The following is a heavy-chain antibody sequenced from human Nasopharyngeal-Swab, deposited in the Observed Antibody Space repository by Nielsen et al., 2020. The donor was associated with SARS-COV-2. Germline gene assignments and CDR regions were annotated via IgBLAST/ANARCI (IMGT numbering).Heavy chain of an antibody. CDR1: GFTFSSYW. CDR2: IKQDGSEK. V-gene: IGHV3-7*01. D-gene: IGHD3-3*01. J-gene: IGHJ6*02. CDR3: ARDPVLFVFRFLEWSGSQAGGMDV. Sequence: GGSLRLSCAASGFTFSSYWMSWVRQAPGKGLEWVANIKQDGSEKYYVDSVKGRFTISRDNAKNSLYLQMNSLRAEDTAVYYCARDPVLFVFRFLEWSGSQAGGMDVWGQGATVTVSS.